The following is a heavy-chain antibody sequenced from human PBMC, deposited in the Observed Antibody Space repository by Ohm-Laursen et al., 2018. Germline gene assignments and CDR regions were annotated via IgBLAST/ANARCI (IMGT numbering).Heavy chain of an antibody. V-gene: IGHV4-59*01. D-gene: IGHD3-3*01. J-gene: IGHJ6*02. CDR1: GGSISSYY. Sequence: SQTLSLTCTVSGGSISSYYWSWIRQPPGKGLEWIGYIYYSGSTNYNPSLKSRVTISVDASKNQFSLKLSSVTAADTAVYYCARGGSYDFWSGYPYYYYGMDVWGQGTTVTVSS. CDR3: ARGGSYDFWSGYPYYYYGMDV. CDR2: IYYSGST.